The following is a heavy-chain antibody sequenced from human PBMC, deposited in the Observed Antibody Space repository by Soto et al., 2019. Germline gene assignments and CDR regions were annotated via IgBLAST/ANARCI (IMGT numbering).Heavy chain of an antibody. J-gene: IGHJ4*02. CDR1: GYTFTSYG. CDR3: ARDPRTLLERLTKAADPPYFDY. D-gene: IGHD1-26*01. V-gene: IGHV1-18*01. CDR2: ISAYNGNT. Sequence: QVQLVQSGAEVKKPGASVKVSCKASGYTFTSYGISWVRQAPGQGLEWMGWISAYNGNTNYAQKLQGRVTMTTDTSTSTAYMELRSLISDDTAVYYCARDPRTLLERLTKAADPPYFDYWGQGTLVTVSS.